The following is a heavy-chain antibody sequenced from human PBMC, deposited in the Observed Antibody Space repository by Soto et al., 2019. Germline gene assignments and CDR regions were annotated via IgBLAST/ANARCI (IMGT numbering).Heavy chain of an antibody. CDR3: ARDKRITIFGVVIEGDPTDYYGMDV. Sequence: PSETLSLTCTVSGGSISSGDYYWSWIRQPPGKGLEWIGYIYYSGSTYYNPSLKSRVTISVDTSKNQFSLKLSSVTAADTAVYYCARDKRITIFGVVIEGDPTDYYGMDVWGQGTTVTV. D-gene: IGHD3-3*01. CDR1: GGSISSGDYY. V-gene: IGHV4-30-4*01. CDR2: IYYSGST. J-gene: IGHJ6*02.